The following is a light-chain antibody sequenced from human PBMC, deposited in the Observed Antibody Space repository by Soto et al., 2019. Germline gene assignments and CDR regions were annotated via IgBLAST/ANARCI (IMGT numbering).Light chain of an antibody. J-gene: IGKJ2*01. CDR2: GAF. CDR3: QQYHSWPHT. V-gene: IGKV3-15*01. Sequence: ETVLTQSPATLSVSPGERATFSCKASQSVTTNLAWYQQKPGQVPRLLIYGAFTRATGIPARFSGSASGTEFTLSISSLQSEDFAIYHCQQYHSWPHTFGQGTKLEIK. CDR1: QSVTTN.